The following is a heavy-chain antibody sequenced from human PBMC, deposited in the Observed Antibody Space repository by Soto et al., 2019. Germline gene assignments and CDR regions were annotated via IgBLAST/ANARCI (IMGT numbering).Heavy chain of an antibody. D-gene: IGHD3-22*01. V-gene: IGHV3-21*01. CDR3: AKMDYDSSGYYKNYYYYGMDV. J-gene: IGHJ6*02. CDR1: GFTFSSYS. Sequence: GGSLRLSCAASGFTFSSYSMNWVRQAPGKGLEWVSSISSSSSYIYYADSVKGRFTISRDNAKNSLYLQMNSLRAEDTAVYYCAKMDYDSSGYYKNYYYYGMDVWGQGTTVTVSS. CDR2: ISSSSSYI.